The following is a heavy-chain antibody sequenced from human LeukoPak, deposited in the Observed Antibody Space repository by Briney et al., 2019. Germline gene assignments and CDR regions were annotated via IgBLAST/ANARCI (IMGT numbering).Heavy chain of an antibody. CDR3: ATVAVIRGATYFDY. J-gene: IGHJ4*02. V-gene: IGHV4-59*01. CDR2: LFYSGSA. Sequence: SETLSLTCTVSGGSISSYYWSWIRQPPGKGLEWIAYLFYSGSADYNPSLESRVTISVDTSKNQFSLKLRSVTAADTAVYYCATVAVIRGATYFDYWGQGTLVTVSS. D-gene: IGHD3-10*01. CDR1: GGSISSYY.